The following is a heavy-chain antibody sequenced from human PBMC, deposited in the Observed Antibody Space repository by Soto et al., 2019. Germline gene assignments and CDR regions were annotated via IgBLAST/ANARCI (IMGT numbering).Heavy chain of an antibody. CDR1: GGSISSGDYY. J-gene: IGHJ6*02. CDR3: ARVEKLRYYGMDV. D-gene: IGHD6-6*01. Sequence: SETLSLTCTVSGGSISSGDYYWSWIRQPPGKGLEWIGYIYYSGSTYYNPSLKSRVTISVDTSKNQFSLKLSSVTAADTAVYYCARVEKLRYYGMDVWGQGTTVTVSS. V-gene: IGHV4-30-4*01. CDR2: IYYSGST.